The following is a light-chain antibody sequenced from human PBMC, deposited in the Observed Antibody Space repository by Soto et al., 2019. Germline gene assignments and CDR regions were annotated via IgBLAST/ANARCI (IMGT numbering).Light chain of an antibody. V-gene: IGLV1-47*01. Sequence: QSVLTQPPSASGTPGQRVTISCSGSSSNIGSNYAYWYQQLPGTAPKVLIFRNDQRPSGVPDRFSSSKSGTTASLAISGLRSEDEADYYCASWDDSLSGPVLFGGGTKLTVL. CDR2: RND. J-gene: IGLJ2*01. CDR3: ASWDDSLSGPVL. CDR1: SSNIGSNY.